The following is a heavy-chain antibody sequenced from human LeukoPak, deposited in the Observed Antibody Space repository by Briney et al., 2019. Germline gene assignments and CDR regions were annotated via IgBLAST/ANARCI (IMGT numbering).Heavy chain of an antibody. J-gene: IGHJ4*02. Sequence: EASVKVSCKASGYTFTSYGISWVRQAPGQGLEWMGWISAYNGNTTYAQKLQGRVTMTTDTSTSTAYMELSSLRSEDTAVCYCARASSDYYDSSGYYYFDYWGQGTLVTVSS. D-gene: IGHD3-22*01. CDR2: ISAYNGNT. V-gene: IGHV1-18*01. CDR3: ARASSDYYDSSGYYYFDY. CDR1: GYTFTSYG.